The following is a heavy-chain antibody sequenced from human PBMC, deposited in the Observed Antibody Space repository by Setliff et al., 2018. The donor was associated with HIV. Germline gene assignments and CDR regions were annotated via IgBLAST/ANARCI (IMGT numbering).Heavy chain of an antibody. D-gene: IGHD3-22*01. CDR2: IYPGDSDT. CDR3: ARSNRGYDSRGFYRENWFDP. J-gene: IGHJ5*02. Sequence: GESLKISCKASGYRFTSYWIAWVRQMPGKGPEWMGIIYPGDSDTRYSPSFQGQVTISVDKSLDSAYLQWNTLKASDTAMYYCARSNRGYDSRGFYRENWFDPWVQGTQVTVSS. CDR1: GYRFTSYW. V-gene: IGHV5-51*01.